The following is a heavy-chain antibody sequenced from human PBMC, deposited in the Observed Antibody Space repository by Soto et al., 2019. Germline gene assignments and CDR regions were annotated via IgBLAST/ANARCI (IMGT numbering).Heavy chain of an antibody. V-gene: IGHV1-69*04. CDR3: AKDGNLKSTFPIDA. J-gene: IGHJ5*02. Sequence: SVKVSCKASGGTFSSYTISWVRQAPGQGLEWMGRIIPILGIANYAQKFQGRVTITADKSTSTAYMELSSLRSEDTAVYYCAKDGNLKSTFPIDAWGQGTLVTVSS. CDR2: IIPILGIA. CDR1: GGTFSSYT.